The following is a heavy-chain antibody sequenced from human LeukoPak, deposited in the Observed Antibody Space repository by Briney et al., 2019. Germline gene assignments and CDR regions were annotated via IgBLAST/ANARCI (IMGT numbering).Heavy chain of an antibody. CDR3: ARSPGIAVTGSSCNWFDP. Sequence: SETLSLTCTVSGGSISSSSYSWGWIRQPPGKGLEWIGNIVYSGSTYYNPSLKSRVTISADTPNNQFSLNPSSVTAADTAIYYCARSPGIAVTGSSCNWFDPWGQGTLVSVSS. CDR1: GGSISSSSYS. CDR2: IVYSGST. D-gene: IGHD6-19*01. J-gene: IGHJ5*02. V-gene: IGHV4-39*01.